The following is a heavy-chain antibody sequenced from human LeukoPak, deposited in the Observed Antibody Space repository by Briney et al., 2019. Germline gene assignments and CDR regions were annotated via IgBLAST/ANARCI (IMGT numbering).Heavy chain of an antibody. CDR2: IYTSGST. V-gene: IGHV4-4*07. D-gene: IGHD5-12*01. J-gene: IGHJ6*01. Sequence: XTXSXXSIXXYYWSWIRQPAGKGLEWIGRIYTSGSTNYNPSLKSRVTISVDTSKNQFSLKLSSVTAADTAGYYVAXDXXGXXXXXDVWGXXTXVTISS. CDR1: XXSIXXYY. CDR3: AXDXXGXXXXXDV.